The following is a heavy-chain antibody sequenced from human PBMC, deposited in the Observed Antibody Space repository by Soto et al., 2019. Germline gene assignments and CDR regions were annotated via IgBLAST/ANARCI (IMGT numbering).Heavy chain of an antibody. J-gene: IGHJ6*02. Sequence: TLSLTCTVPSGSTSSHNWSLIRQPPGKGLEWIGNVYYSGNTNYNPSLNSRVTISIDTSKNQFSLKLSSVTAADTGVYFCAGVFGEWGVDYYYYYGMDVWGQATTVTVSS. CDR2: VYYSGNT. V-gene: IGHV4-59*11. D-gene: IGHD3-10*01. CDR1: SGSTSSHN. CDR3: AGVFGEWGVDYYYYYGMDV.